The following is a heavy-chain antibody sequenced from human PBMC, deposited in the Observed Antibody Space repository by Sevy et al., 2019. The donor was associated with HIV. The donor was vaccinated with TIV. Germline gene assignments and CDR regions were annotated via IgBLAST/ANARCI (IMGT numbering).Heavy chain of an antibody. V-gene: IGHV3-7*01. CDR2: IKPAGSDK. CDR1: GFSFSAYW. D-gene: IGHD3-9*01. CDR3: AQETCRRFDT. Sequence: GGSLRLSCAASGFSFSAYWMNWVRQAPGKGLEWVANIKPAGSDKHYVDSAEGRFTISRDNAKNSLYLQMNSLRVEDTAMYYCAQETCRRFDTWGQGTLVTVSS. J-gene: IGHJ4*02.